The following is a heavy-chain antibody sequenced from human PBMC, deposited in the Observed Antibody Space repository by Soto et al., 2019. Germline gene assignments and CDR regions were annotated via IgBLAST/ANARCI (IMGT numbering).Heavy chain of an antibody. CDR1: GYTFTSYG. Sequence: ASVKVSCKASGYTFTSYGISWVRQAPGQGLEWMGWISAYNGNTNYAQKLQGRVTMTTDTSTSTAYMELRSLRSDDTAVYYCARVDHIVVVPAAIVRTHDYWGQGTLVTVSS. J-gene: IGHJ4*02. CDR3: ARVDHIVVVPAAIVRTHDY. CDR2: ISAYNGNT. V-gene: IGHV1-18*01. D-gene: IGHD2-2*01.